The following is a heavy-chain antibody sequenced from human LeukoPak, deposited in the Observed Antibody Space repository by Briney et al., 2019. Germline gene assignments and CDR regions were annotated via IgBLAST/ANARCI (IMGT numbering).Heavy chain of an antibody. Sequence: GGSLRLSCAASGFTFSDYGMNWVRQAPGKGLEWVSRISSSGTYIDYTDSVKGRFTISRDNAKNSLYLQMNSLRVEDTAVYYCARNLITMVRQLYNWFDPWGQGTLVTVSS. CDR1: GFTFSDYG. D-gene: IGHD3-10*01. CDR2: ISSSGTYI. CDR3: ARNLITMVRQLYNWFDP. J-gene: IGHJ5*02. V-gene: IGHV3-21*01.